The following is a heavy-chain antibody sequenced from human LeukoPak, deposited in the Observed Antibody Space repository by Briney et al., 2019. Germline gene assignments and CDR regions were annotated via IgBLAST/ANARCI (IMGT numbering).Heavy chain of an antibody. J-gene: IGHJ4*02. V-gene: IGHV3-7*01. D-gene: IGHD5-18*01. Sequence: GGSLRLSCAASGFTFSSYWMSWVRQAPGKGLEWVANIKQDGSNKYYADTVKGRFTISRDNSKNTVFLQMNSLRAEDTAVYYCAKEASRGYSFPYTPIEKPYYFDYWGQGTLVTVSS. CDR1: GFTFSSYW. CDR2: IKQDGSNK. CDR3: AKEASRGYSFPYTPIEKPYYFDY.